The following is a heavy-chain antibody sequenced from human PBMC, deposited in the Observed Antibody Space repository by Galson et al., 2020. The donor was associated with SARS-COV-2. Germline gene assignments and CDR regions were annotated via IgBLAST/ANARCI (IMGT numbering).Heavy chain of an antibody. Sequence: ASETLSLTCTVSGGSVSSGSYYWSWIRQPPGKGLEWIGYIYYSGSTNYNPSLKSRVTISVDTSKDQFSLKLSSVTAADTAVYYCARSSASDYWYFDLWGRGTLVTVSS. CDR3: ARSSASDYWYFDL. D-gene: IGHD2-2*01. CDR2: IYYSGST. V-gene: IGHV4-61*01. J-gene: IGHJ2*01. CDR1: GGSVSSGSYY.